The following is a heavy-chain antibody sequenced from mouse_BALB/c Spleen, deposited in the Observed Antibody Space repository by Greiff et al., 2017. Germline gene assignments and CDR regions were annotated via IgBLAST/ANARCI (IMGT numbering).Heavy chain of an antibody. CDR2: ISSGGSYT. CDR3: TRDRREDYFDY. Sequence: EVQLVESGGGLVKPGGSLKLSCAASGFTFSSYTMSWVRQTPEKRLEWVATISSGGSYTYYPDSVKGRFTISRDNAKNTLYLQMSSLKSEDTAMYYCTRDRREDYFDYWGQGTTLTVSS. V-gene: IGHV5-6-4*01. CDR1: GFTFSSYT. J-gene: IGHJ2*01.